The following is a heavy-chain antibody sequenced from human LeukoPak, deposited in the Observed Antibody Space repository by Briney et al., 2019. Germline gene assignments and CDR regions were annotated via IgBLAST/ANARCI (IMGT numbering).Heavy chain of an antibody. CDR2: ISAYNGNT. V-gene: IGHV1-18*01. D-gene: IGHD6-19*01. CDR1: GFTFTSYG. Sequence: PGGSLRLSCAASGFTFTSYGISWVRQAPGQGLEWMGWISAYNGNTNYAQKLQGRVTMTTDTSTSTAYMELRSLRSDDTAVYYCARVVSRIAVAGTYLNWFDPWGQGTLVTVSS. CDR3: ARVVSRIAVAGTYLNWFDP. J-gene: IGHJ5*02.